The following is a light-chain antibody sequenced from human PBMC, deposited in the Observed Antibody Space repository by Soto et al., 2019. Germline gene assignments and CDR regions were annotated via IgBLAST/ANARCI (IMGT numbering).Light chain of an antibody. Sequence: HSALTQPASLSGSPGQSITISCTGTSSDIGAYDYVSWFQQHPGKAPKLMISEVNNRPSGVSNRFSGSKSGNTAYLTISGLQVEEEAEYFCFSFNTTSTHVFGTGTKVTVL. V-gene: IGLV2-14*01. J-gene: IGLJ1*01. CDR2: EVN. CDR3: FSFNTTSTHV. CDR1: SSDIGAYDY.